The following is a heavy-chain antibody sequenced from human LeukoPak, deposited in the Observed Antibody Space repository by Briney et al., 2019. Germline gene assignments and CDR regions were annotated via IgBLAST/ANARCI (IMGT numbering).Heavy chain of an antibody. CDR2: IYSDGSRT. Sequence: GSLRLSCAASGFTVSSNYMSWVRQAPGKGLEYLSAIYSDGSRTYYADSVKGRFTISRDNSKNTLYFEMSSLRVEDTAVYYCVKSPGSGWPVWGQGTLLTVSS. CDR3: VKSPGSGWPV. CDR1: GFTVSSNY. J-gene: IGHJ4*02. V-gene: IGHV3-64D*06. D-gene: IGHD6-19*01.